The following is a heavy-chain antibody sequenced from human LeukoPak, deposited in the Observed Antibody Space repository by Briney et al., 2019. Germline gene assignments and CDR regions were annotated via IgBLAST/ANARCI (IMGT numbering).Heavy chain of an antibody. V-gene: IGHV2-70*11. D-gene: IGHD3-22*01. CDR1: GFSLSTSGMC. J-gene: IGHJ6*03. CDR3: ARIRLEPRDYYMDV. Sequence: SGPALVKPTQTLTLTCTFSGFSLSTSGMCVSWIRQPPGKALEWLARIDWDDDKYYSTSLKTRLTISKDTSKNQVVLTMTNMDPVDTATYYCARIRLEPRDYYMDVWGKGTTVTVSS. CDR2: IDWDDDK.